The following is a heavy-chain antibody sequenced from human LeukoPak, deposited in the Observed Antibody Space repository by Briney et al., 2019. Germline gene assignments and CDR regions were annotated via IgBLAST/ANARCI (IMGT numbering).Heavy chain of an antibody. D-gene: IGHD6-6*01. CDR2: IYYSGST. J-gene: IGHJ4*02. CDR1: GGSISSSSYY. CDR3: ARHGPVAARTFDY. Sequence: PSETLSLTCTVSGGSISSSSYYWGWIRQPPGKGLEWIGSIYYSGSTYYNPSFKSRVTISVDTSKNQFSLKLTSVTAADTAVYYCARHGPVAARTFDYWGQGTLVTVSS. V-gene: IGHV4-39*01.